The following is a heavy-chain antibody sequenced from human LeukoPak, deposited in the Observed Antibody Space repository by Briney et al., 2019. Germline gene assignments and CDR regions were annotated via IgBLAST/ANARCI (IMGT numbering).Heavy chain of an antibody. D-gene: IGHD1-26*01. Sequence: NPGGSLRLSCAASGFTFSSYSMNWVRQAPGKGLEWVSSISSSSSYIYYADSVKGRFTISRDNAKNSLYLRMNSLRAEDTAVYYCARDLVVGATSLDFDYWGQGTLVTVSS. CDR1: GFTFSSYS. CDR3: ARDLVVGATSLDFDY. V-gene: IGHV3-21*01. CDR2: ISSSSSYI. J-gene: IGHJ4*02.